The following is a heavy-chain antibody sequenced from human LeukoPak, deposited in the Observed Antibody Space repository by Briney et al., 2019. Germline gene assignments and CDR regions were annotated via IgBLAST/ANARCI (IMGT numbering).Heavy chain of an antibody. CDR1: GFTFSDYW. J-gene: IGHJ5*02. D-gene: IGHD2-15*01. CDR3: ARGEEDPSRSSVVVAASCWFDP. CDR2: ISSSGSTI. Sequence: GGSLRLSCAVSGFTFSDYWMSCVRQAPGKGLEWASYISSSGSTIYYAESVKGRFTISRDNAKYSLYLQMNSLRAEDTAVYYCARGEEDPSRSSVVVAASCWFDPWGQGTLVTVSS. V-gene: IGHV3-11*04.